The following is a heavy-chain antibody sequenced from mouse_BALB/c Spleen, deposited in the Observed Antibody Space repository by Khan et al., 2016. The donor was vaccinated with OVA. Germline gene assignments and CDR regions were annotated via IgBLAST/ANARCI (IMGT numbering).Heavy chain of an antibody. CDR2: INTYTGEP. V-gene: IGHV9-3-1*01. J-gene: IGHJ4*01. CDR3: ASTPSFSYTMAY. Sequence: QIQLVQSGPELKKPGETVKISCKASGYTFTNFGMNWVKQAPGKGLEWMGWINTYTGEPTYTDDFKSRFAFSLETYASTAYLQISNLNNEDTATYFCASTPSFSYTMAYWGQGTSVTVSS. CDR1: GYTFTNFG.